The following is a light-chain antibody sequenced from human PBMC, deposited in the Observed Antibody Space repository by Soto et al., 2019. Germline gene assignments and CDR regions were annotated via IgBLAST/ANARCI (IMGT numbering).Light chain of an antibody. J-gene: IGLJ7*02. CDR1: SSNIGNNY. V-gene: IGLV1-51*01. CDR2: DNN. Sequence: QSVLTQPPSVSAAPGQKVTISCSGSSSNIGNNYVSWYQQLPGTAPKLLIYDNNKRPSGIPDRFSGSKSGTSATLGITGLQTEDEADYYCATWDRRLSVVFGGGTQLTAL. CDR3: ATWDRRLSVV.